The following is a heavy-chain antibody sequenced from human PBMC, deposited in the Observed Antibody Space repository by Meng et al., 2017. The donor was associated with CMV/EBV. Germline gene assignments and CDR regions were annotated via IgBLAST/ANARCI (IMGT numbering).Heavy chain of an antibody. J-gene: IGHJ1*01. CDR1: GFTFSSYA. D-gene: IGHD2-2*01. V-gene: IGHV3-23*01. CDR3: AKDHKSCSSTSCYFL. CDR2: ISGSGGST. Sequence: GGSLRLSCAASGFTFSSYAMSWVRQAPGKGLEWVSAISGSGGSTYYADSVKGRFTISRDNSKNTLYLQMNSLRAEDTAVYYCAKDHKSCSSTSCYFLWGQGTLVTVSS.